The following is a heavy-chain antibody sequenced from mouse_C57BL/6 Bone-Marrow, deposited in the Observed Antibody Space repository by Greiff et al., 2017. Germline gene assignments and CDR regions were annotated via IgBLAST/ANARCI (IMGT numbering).Heavy chain of an antibody. CDR3: ARDGYYGSSYDWYFDV. V-gene: IGHV5-4*01. CDR1: GFTFSSYA. Sequence: EVMLVESGGGLVKPGGSLKLSCAASGFTFSSYAMSWVRQTPEKRLEWVATISDGGSYTYYPDNVKGRFTISRDNAKNNLYLQMSHLKSEDTAMYYCARDGYYGSSYDWYFDVWGTGTTVTVSS. CDR2: ISDGGSYT. D-gene: IGHD1-1*01. J-gene: IGHJ1*03.